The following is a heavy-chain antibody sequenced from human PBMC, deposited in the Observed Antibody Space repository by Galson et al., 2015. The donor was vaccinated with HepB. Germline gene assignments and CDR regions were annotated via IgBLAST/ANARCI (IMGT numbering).Heavy chain of an antibody. Sequence: SLRLSCAASGLTVSNNDMTWVRQAPGKGLEWVSVIYSGGKTYYADSVKGRFTISRHNSKNTLYLQMNSLRAEDTAVYYCARGWVARGTGGMDVWGQGTTVTVSS. D-gene: IGHD3-10*01. CDR3: ARGWVARGTGGMDV. V-gene: IGHV3-53*04. J-gene: IGHJ6*02. CDR2: IYSGGKT. CDR1: GLTVSNND.